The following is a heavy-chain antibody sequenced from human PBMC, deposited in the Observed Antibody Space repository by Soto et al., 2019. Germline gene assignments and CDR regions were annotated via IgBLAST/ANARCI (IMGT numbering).Heavy chain of an antibody. CDR3: ARDWGVYGFYIRTHIPHLDS. D-gene: IGHD3-16*01. CDR1: GFTFSSNG. Sequence: EVQLVESGGGLVQPGGSLRLSCEASGFTFSSNGMNWVRQAPGKGLEWVSFISIGSSTINYADSVRGRFTISRDNAKNSLYLQMNSLREEGNAVYYCARDWGVYGFYIRTHIPHLDSWGQGTLVTVSS. J-gene: IGHJ4*02. V-gene: IGHV3-48*02. CDR2: ISIGSSTI.